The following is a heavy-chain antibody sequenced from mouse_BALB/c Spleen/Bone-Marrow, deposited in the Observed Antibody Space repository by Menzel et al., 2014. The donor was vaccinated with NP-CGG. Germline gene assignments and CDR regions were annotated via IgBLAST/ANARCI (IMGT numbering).Heavy chain of an antibody. J-gene: IGHJ3*01. CDR2: INPSTGYT. Sequence: QVQLKQSGAELAKPGASVKMSCKASGYTFTSYWMHWVKQRPGQGLEWIGYINPSTGYTEYNQKFKDKATLTADKSSSTAHMQLSSLTSEDSAVYFCARGRFAYWGQGTLVTVSA. V-gene: IGHV1-7*01. CDR1: GYTFTSYW. CDR3: ARGRFAY.